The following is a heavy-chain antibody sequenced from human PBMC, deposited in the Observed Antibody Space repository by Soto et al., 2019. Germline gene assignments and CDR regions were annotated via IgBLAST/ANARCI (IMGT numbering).Heavy chain of an antibody. CDR2: MNPNSGNT. D-gene: IGHD2-8*01. V-gene: IGHV1-8*01. Sequence: ASVKVSCKASGYTFTSYDINWVRQATGQELEWMGWMNPNSGNTGYAQKFQGRVTMTRNTSISTAYMELSSLRSEDTAVYYCARAGVLDDAFDIWGQGTMVTVSS. CDR1: GYTFTSYD. J-gene: IGHJ3*02. CDR3: ARAGVLDDAFDI.